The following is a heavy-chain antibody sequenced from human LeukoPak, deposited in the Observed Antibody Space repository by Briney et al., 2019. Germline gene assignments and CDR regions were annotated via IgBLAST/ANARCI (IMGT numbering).Heavy chain of an antibody. CDR2: ISGSGDTT. CDR1: GFTFSSYV. V-gene: IGHV3-23*01. CDR3: ARDRKLPIFVVRGVKVDYYGMDV. J-gene: IGHJ6*02. Sequence: GGSLRLSCAASGFTFSSYVMSWVRQAPGKGLEWVSAISGSGDTTYYADSVKGRFTISRDNSKNTLYLQMNSLRAEDTAVYYCARDRKLPIFVVRGVKVDYYGMDVWGQGTTVTVSS. D-gene: IGHD3-10*01.